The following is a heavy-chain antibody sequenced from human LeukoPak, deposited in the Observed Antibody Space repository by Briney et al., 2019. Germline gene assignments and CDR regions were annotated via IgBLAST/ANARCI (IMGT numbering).Heavy chain of an antibody. CDR3: ASGYCSGGSCYSPWFDP. J-gene: IGHJ5*02. CDR1: GYSFTSYW. Sequence: GESLKISCKGSGYSFTSYWIGWVRQMPGKGLEWMGIIYPGDSDTRYSPSFQGQVTISADKSISTAYLQWSSLKASDTAMYYCASGYCSGGSCYSPWFDPWGQGTLVTVSS. D-gene: IGHD2-15*01. V-gene: IGHV5-51*01. CDR2: IYPGDSDT.